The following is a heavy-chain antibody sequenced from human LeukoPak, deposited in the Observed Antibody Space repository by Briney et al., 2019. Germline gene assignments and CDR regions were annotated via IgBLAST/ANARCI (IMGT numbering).Heavy chain of an antibody. CDR2: MNPNSGNT. CDR3: ARGSDASTWYNWNYVSVAAFDI. D-gene: IGHD1-7*01. J-gene: IGHJ3*02. Sequence: GASVKVSCKASGYTFTSYDINWVRPATGQGLEWMGWMNPNSGNTGYAQKFLGRVTMTRNTSISTAYMELRSLRSDDTAVYYCARGSDASTWYNWNYVSVAAFDIWGQATMVTVSS. V-gene: IGHV1-8*01. CDR1: GYTFTSYD.